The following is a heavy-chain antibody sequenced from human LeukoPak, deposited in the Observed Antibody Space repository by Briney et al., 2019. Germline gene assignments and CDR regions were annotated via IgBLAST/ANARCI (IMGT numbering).Heavy chain of an antibody. CDR2: MNPNSGNT. V-gene: IGHV1-8*01. Sequence: ASVKVSCKASGYTFTSYDINWVRQATGQGLEWMGWMNPNSGNTGYAQKFQGRVTMTRNTSISTAYMELSSLRSEDTAVYYCATEGDCSSTSCYRRWFDPWGQGTLVTVSS. D-gene: IGHD2-2*01. J-gene: IGHJ5*02. CDR3: ATEGDCSSTSCYRRWFDP. CDR1: GYTFTSYD.